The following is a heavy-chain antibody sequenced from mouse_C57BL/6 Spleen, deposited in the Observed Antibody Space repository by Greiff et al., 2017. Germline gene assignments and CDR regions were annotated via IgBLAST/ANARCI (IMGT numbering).Heavy chain of an antibody. D-gene: IGHD1-1*01. CDR1: GFNIKNTY. Sequence: VQLKESVAELVRPGASVKLSCTASGFNIKNTYMHWVKQRPEQGLEWIGRIDPANGNTKYAPKFQGKATITSDTSSNTAYLQLSGLTSEDTAIYCCARVGVSSPYFDYWGQGTTLTVSS. J-gene: IGHJ2*01. CDR2: IDPANGNT. V-gene: IGHV14-3*01. CDR3: ARVGVSSPYFDY.